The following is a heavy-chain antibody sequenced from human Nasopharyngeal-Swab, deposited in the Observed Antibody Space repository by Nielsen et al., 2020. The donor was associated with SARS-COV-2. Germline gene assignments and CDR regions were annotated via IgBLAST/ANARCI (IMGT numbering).Heavy chain of an antibody. J-gene: IGHJ6*02. CDR2: IIPIFGTA. D-gene: IGHD2-8*01. Sequence: WVRQAPGQGLEWMGGIIPIFGTANYAQKFQGRVTITADKSTSTAYMEPSSLRSEDTAVYYCAWAEAPNPYYYYGMDVWGQGTTVTVSS. CDR3: AWAEAPNPYYYYGMDV. V-gene: IGHV1-69*06.